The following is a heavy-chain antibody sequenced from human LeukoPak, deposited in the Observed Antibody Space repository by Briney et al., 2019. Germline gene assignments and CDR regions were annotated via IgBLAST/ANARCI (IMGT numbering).Heavy chain of an antibody. Sequence: GGSLRLSCAASGFTFSSYGMHWVRQAPGKGLEWVAFIRYDGSNKYYADSVKGRFTISRDNVKNSLYLQMNSLRAEDTAFYHCARERYSSGAAHFDFWGQGTLVTVSS. D-gene: IGHD6-19*01. V-gene: IGHV3-30*02. J-gene: IGHJ4*02. CDR1: GFTFSSYG. CDR3: ARERYSSGAAHFDF. CDR2: IRYDGSNK.